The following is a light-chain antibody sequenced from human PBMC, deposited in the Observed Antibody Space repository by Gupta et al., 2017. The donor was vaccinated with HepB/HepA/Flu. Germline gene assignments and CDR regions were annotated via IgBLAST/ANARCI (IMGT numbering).Light chain of an antibody. CDR3: QRWRSEPPVYT. CDR2: AAS. Sequence: EIVLTQSPGTLSLSAGERATLSCRASQSVSSTYLAWYQRKPGQAPRLLIYAASSRAKGIPDRFSGGGAGTDFNLTISRREPEDFAVYYCQRWRSEPPVYTFGQGTKVEIK. V-gene: IGKV3-20*01. CDR1: QSVSSTY. J-gene: IGKJ2*01.